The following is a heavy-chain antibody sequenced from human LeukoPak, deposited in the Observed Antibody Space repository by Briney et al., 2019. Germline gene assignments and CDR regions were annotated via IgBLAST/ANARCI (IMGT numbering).Heavy chain of an antibody. V-gene: IGHV3-30*03. D-gene: IGHD3-9*01. Sequence: GGSLRLSCAASGFTFSNYWMSWVRQAPGKGLEWLAVISYDGSNKYYADSVKGRFTISRDNSKNTLYLQMNSLRAEDTAVYYCARAGGPYDILTGYTVYYFDYWGQGALVTVSS. CDR2: ISYDGSNK. CDR3: ARAGGPYDILTGYTVYYFDY. J-gene: IGHJ4*02. CDR1: GFTFSNYW.